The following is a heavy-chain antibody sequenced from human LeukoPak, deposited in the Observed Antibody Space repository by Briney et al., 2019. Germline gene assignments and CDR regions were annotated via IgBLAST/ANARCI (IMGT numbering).Heavy chain of an antibody. V-gene: IGHV4-4*09. D-gene: IGHD3-10*01. CDR3: ARRGYSGSASYSFDY. CDR1: VGSIGTHH. Sequence: SETLSLTCTVSVGSIGTHHWSWIRQPPGKGLEWIGYIYNSGSTNYNPSLQSRVTISVDKSENQFSLRLNSVTAADTAVYYCARRGYSGSASYSFDYWGQGTLVTVSS. CDR2: IYNSGST. J-gene: IGHJ4*02.